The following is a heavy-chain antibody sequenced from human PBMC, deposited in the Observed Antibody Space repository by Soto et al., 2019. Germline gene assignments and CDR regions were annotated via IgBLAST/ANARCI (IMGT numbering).Heavy chain of an antibody. CDR3: ARSYSTNSKPNWFDP. CDR2: IYYSGST. D-gene: IGHD6-13*01. CDR1: GASISSSNHY. J-gene: IGHJ5*02. V-gene: IGHV4-39*01. Sequence: WETLSLTCTVSGASISSSNHYWGWIRQPPGKGLEWIGTIYYSGSTYYNSSLESRVTISVDTSKNQFSLKLNSVTAADTAVYYCARSYSTNSKPNWFDPWGQGTLVTVSS.